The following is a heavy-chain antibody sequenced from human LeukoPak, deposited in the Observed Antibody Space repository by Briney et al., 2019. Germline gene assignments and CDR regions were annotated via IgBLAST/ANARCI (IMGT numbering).Heavy chain of an antibody. D-gene: IGHD3-3*01. Sequence: KTGGPLRLSCAASGFSSSNAWMSWVRQAPGKGLEWVGRIKSKTHGGTTDYAAPVKGRFTISRDDSKDTLYLQMNALKTEDTAVYYCSTDEWSWGQGTLVTVSS. CDR2: IKSKTHGGTT. CDR1: GFSSSNAW. J-gene: IGHJ4*02. V-gene: IGHV3-15*01. CDR3: STDEWS.